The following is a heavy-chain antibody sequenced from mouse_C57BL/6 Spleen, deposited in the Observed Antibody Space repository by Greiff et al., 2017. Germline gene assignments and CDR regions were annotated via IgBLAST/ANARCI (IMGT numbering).Heavy chain of an antibody. CDR3: ARDYGSSLHWYFDV. V-gene: IGHV5-4*01. J-gene: IGHJ1*03. Sequence: EVKLVESGGGLVKPGGSLKLSCAASGFTFSSYAMSWVRQTPEKRLEWVATISDGGSYTYYPDNVKGRFTLSRDNAKNNLYLQMSHLRSEDTAMYYCARDYGSSLHWYFDVWGTGTTVTVSS. D-gene: IGHD1-1*01. CDR2: ISDGGSYT. CDR1: GFTFSSYA.